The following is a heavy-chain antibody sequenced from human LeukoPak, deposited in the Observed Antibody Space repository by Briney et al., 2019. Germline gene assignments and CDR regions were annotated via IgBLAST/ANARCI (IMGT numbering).Heavy chain of an antibody. D-gene: IGHD4-17*01. V-gene: IGHV3-21*01. CDR1: GFTFSSYS. Sequence: GESLKISCAASGFTFSSYSMNWVRQAPGKGLEWVSSISSSSSYIYYADSVKGRFTISRDNAKNSLYLQMNSLRAEDTAVYYCASYKGYGEFDYWGQGTLVTVSS. CDR2: ISSSSSYI. J-gene: IGHJ4*02. CDR3: ASYKGYGEFDY.